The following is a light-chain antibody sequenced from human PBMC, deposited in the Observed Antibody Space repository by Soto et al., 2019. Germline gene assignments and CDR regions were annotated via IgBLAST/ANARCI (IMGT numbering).Light chain of an antibody. CDR2: GAS. V-gene: IGKV3-15*01. Sequence: EIVLPQSPATLSVSPGERATLSCRASQSVSGNLAWYQQRPGQAPRLLIYGASTRATGIPARFSGSGSGTEFTLTISSLQSEDFAVYYCQQYNNWPPLTFGGGTKVEIK. CDR1: QSVSGN. J-gene: IGKJ4*01. CDR3: QQYNNWPPLT.